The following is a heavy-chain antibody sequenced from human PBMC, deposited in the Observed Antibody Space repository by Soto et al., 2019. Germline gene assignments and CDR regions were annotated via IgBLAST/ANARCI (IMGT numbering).Heavy chain of an antibody. D-gene: IGHD3-9*01. CDR1: GFTFSSYA. J-gene: IGHJ6*02. CDR3: ARALTDYYYGMDV. V-gene: IGHV3-30-3*01. Sequence: GGSLRLSCAASGFTFSSYAMHWVRQAPGKGLEWVAVISYDGSNKYYADSVKGRFTISRDNSKNTLYLQMNSLRAEDTAVYYCARALTDYYYGMDVWGQGTTVTVSS. CDR2: ISYDGSNK.